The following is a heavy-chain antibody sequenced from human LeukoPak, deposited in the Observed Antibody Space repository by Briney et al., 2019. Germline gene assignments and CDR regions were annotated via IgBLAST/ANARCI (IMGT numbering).Heavy chain of an antibody. CDR1: GFXLSDYY. Sequence: PGGSLRLSCVASGFXLSDYYMSWIRQAPGKGLEWVSFMSHSSSYTNYADTVKGRFTISRDNVKHSLYLQMNSLRDEDTAVYYCAKGAIYDYVWGSSLGYWGQGTLVTVSS. CDR2: MSHSSSYT. V-gene: IGHV3-11*06. D-gene: IGHD3-16*01. J-gene: IGHJ4*02. CDR3: AKGAIYDYVWGSSLGY.